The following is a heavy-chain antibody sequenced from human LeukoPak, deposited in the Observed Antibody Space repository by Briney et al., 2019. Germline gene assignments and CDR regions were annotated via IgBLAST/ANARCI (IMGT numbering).Heavy chain of an antibody. CDR1: GGSISSSSYY. J-gene: IGHJ6*02. CDR2: IYYSGST. CDR3: ARDHPNYYGSGSLIPYYNYYGMDV. Sequence: SETLSLTCTVSGGSISSSSYYWGWIRQPPGKGLEWIGSIYYSGSTYYNPSLKSRVTISVDTSKNQFSLKLSSVTAADTAVYYCARDHPNYYGSGSLIPYYNYYGMDVWGQGTTVTVSS. V-gene: IGHV4-39*07. D-gene: IGHD3-10*01.